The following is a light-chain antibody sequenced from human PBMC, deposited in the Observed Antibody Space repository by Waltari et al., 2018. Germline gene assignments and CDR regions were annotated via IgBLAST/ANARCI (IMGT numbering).Light chain of an antibody. CDR3: QQSHSIPWT. V-gene: IGKV1-39*01. Sequence: DIQITQSPSSLSASVGDRVNITCRASQSISSYLNWYQQKPGKAPNFLIYGASNLQSGVPSRFSGSGSGTDFTLTISSLQLEDFATYSCQQSHSIPWTFGQGTKVEI. J-gene: IGKJ1*01. CDR2: GAS. CDR1: QSISSY.